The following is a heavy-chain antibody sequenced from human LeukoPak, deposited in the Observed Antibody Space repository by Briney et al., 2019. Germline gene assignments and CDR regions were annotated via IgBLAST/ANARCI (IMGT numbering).Heavy chain of an antibody. V-gene: IGHV3-23*01. CDR1: GFTLSRNA. CDR2: ISAAGGST. CDR3: AKDGGNYSSDY. Sequence: GGSLRLSCAASGFTLSRNAMSWVRQAPGKGLSWVSTISAAGGSTFYADSVRGRFTISRDNSKNTLYLQMNSLRAEDTGLYYCAKDGGNYSSDYWGQGTLVTVSS. J-gene: IGHJ4*02. D-gene: IGHD4-23*01.